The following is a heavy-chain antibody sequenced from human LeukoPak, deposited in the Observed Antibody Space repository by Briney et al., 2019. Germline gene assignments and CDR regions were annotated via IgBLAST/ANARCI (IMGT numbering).Heavy chain of an antibody. CDR2: LSASGGGT. J-gene: IGHJ3*02. Sequence: GGSPRLSCAASGLTFSNFAMTWVRQTPGKGLEWVSALSASGGGTYYAPSVKDRFIISRDNSKNTVSLQMNRLRAEDTALYYCATVLHTSLSTWAAFDTWGQGTMVTVSS. D-gene: IGHD1-1*01. CDR3: ATVLHTSLSTWAAFDT. CDR1: GLTFSNFA. V-gene: IGHV3-23*01.